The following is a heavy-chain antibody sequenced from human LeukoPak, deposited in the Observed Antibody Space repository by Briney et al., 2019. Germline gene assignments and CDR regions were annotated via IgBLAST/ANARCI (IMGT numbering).Heavy chain of an antibody. V-gene: IGHV1-46*01. D-gene: IGHD3-16*02. J-gene: IGHJ4*02. CDR3: LLYDYVWGSYRLIDY. Sequence: ASVKVSCKASGYTFTSYYMHWVRQAPGQGLEWTGIINPSGGSTSYAQKFQGRVTMTGDTSTSTVYMELSSLRSEDTAVYYCLLYDYVWGSYRLIDYWGQGTLVTVSS. CDR1: GYTFTSYY. CDR2: INPSGGST.